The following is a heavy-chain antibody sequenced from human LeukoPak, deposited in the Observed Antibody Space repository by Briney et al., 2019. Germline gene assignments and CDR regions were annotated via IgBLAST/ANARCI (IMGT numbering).Heavy chain of an antibody. Sequence: KTSETLSLTCTVSGYSISSGYYWGWIRQPPGKGLEWIGSIYHSGSTYYNPSLKSRVTISVDTSKNQFSLKLSSVTAADTAVYYCARDHSVTTSSYFDYWGQGTLVTVSS. CDR2: IYHSGST. CDR3: ARDHSVTTSSYFDY. J-gene: IGHJ4*02. CDR1: GYSISSGYY. V-gene: IGHV4-38-2*02. D-gene: IGHD4-11*01.